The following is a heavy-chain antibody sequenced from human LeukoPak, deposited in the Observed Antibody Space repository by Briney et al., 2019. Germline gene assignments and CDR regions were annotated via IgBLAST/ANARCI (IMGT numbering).Heavy chain of an antibody. D-gene: IGHD3-22*01. CDR2: IYYSGST. CDR1: GGSISTYY. V-gene: IGHV4-59*08. Sequence: SETLSLTCTVSGGSISTYYWSWIRQPAGKGLEWIGYIYYSGSTNYNPSLKSRVTISVDTSKNQFSLKLSSVTAADTAVYYCARLGYYYDSSGYYDPYYFDYWGQGTLVTVSS. J-gene: IGHJ4*02. CDR3: ARLGYYYDSSGYYDPYYFDY.